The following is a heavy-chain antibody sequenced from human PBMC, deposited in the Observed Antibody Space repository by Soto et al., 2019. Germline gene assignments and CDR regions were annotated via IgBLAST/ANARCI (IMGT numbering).Heavy chain of an antibody. V-gene: IGHV3-48*03. CDR1: GFTFSSYE. CDR2: ISSSGGTI. Sequence: EVQLVESGGGLVQPGGSLRLSCAASGFTFSSYEMNWVRQAPGKGLEWVSYISSSGGTIYYADSEKGRFTISRDNAKNSLDLQMNSLRAEDTAVYYCARDQRELPVPDYWGQGTLVSVSS. D-gene: IGHD1-26*01. CDR3: ARDQRELPVPDY. J-gene: IGHJ4*02.